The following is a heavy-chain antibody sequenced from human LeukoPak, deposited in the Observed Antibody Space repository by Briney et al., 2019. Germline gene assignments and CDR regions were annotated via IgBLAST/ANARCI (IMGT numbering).Heavy chain of an antibody. CDR1: GYTFTGYY. CDR2: INPNSGGT. Sequence: ASVKVSCKASGYTFTGYYMHWVRQAPGQGLEWMGWINPNSGGTNYAQKFQGRVTMTRDTSISTAYMELSRLRSDDTAVYYCARASHDYGDYAPNYYYYYYMDVWGKGTTVTISS. CDR3: ARASHDYGDYAPNYYYYYYMDV. J-gene: IGHJ6*03. D-gene: IGHD4-17*01. V-gene: IGHV1-2*02.